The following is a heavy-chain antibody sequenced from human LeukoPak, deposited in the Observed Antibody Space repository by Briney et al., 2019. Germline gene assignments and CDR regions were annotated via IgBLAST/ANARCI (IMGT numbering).Heavy chain of an antibody. CDR1: GYTLIELS. Sequence: ASVKVSCKVSGYTLIELSMRWVRQAPEKGLEWMGGFDPGDVETVYAQKFQGRVTMTEDTSTDTVYMELSSLISEDTAVYYCATMGPPLFAFDIWGQGTMVTVSS. CDR3: ATMGPPLFAFDI. CDR2: FDPGDVET. J-gene: IGHJ3*02. V-gene: IGHV1-24*01.